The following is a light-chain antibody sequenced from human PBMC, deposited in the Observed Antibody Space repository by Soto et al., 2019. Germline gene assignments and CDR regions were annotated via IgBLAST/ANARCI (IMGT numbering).Light chain of an antibody. V-gene: IGKV1-39*01. Sequence: DLQMTQSPSSLSASVGDRVTITCRASQSVSTYLNWYQQKPGKAPKLLIFSASNLQSGVPSRFSGSWSGTQFTLTISSLQPDDFAFYYCQQCVSMWTFGQGTKVEIK. CDR1: QSVSTY. CDR2: SAS. J-gene: IGKJ1*01. CDR3: QQCVSMWT.